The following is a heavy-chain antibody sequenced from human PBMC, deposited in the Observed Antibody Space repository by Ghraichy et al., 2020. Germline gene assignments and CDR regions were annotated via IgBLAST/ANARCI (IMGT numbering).Heavy chain of an antibody. CDR2: IDNSGNT. J-gene: IGHJ6*02. V-gene: IGHV4-39*01. CDR3: ARRSRLTGSSYGVDV. Sequence: SETLSLTCTVSGGSVSSRNYYWGWIRQPPGKYLEWIATIDNSGNTFYNPSLKSRATISADTSRNQFSLRVRSVTAADTAVYYCARRSRLTGSSYGVDVWGQGTTVTVSS. D-gene: IGHD2-15*01. CDR1: GGSVSSRNYY.